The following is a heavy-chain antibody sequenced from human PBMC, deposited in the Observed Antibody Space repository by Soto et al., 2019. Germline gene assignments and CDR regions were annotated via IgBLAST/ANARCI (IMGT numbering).Heavy chain of an antibody. J-gene: IGHJ4*02. CDR3: AGRHSSTLFDY. D-gene: IGHD6-13*01. V-gene: IGHV4-39*01. CDR1: GGSISSSNYY. Sequence: QLQLQESGPGLVKPSETLSLTCTVSGGSISSSNYYWGWIRQPPGKGLEWIGNIYYSGITYYNPSLKNRVTISVDTSKNQFSLKLSSVTAADTAVYYCAGRHSSTLFDYWGQGTLVTVSS. CDR2: IYYSGIT.